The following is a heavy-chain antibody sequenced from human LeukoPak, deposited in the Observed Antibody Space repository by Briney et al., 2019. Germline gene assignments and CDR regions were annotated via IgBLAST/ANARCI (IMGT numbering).Heavy chain of an antibody. V-gene: IGHV2-5*02. J-gene: IGHJ4*02. CDR1: GFSLSTRGVG. CDR3: AHSNNGWYLDY. CDR2: IYWDDDK. D-gene: IGHD6-19*01. Sequence: SGPTLLKPTPTLTLTFTFSGFSLSTRGVGGGWIRQPPVKALEWLSLIYWDDDKRYHPSLKSMLTITKDTSKNQVVLTMTNMDPVDTATYYCAHSNNGWYLDYWGQGTLVTVSS.